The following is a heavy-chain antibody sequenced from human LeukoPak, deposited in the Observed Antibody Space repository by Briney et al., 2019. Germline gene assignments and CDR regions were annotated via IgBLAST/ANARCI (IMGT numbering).Heavy chain of an antibody. CDR2: MSGSGDST. D-gene: IGHD1-26*01. CDR1: GYTLSSNV. Sequence: GGSLRLSCAAAGYTLSSNVMSWVRQAPGKGLEWVSAMSGSGDSTYYADSVKGRFSISRDNSKNTLYLQMNSLRAEDTAVYYCAKGEANYDYYGMDVWGPGTTVTVSS. J-gene: IGHJ6*02. CDR3: AKGEANYDYYGMDV. V-gene: IGHV3-23*01.